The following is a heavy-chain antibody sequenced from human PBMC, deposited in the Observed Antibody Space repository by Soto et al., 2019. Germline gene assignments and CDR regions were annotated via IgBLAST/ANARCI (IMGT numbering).Heavy chain of an antibody. CDR2: IVGSGDDI. D-gene: IGHD5-12*01. CDR1: GFTLSTYA. Sequence: TGGSLRLSCAASGFTLSTYAMTWVRQAPGKGLECVSGIVGSGDDIHYADSVKGRFTISKDISRNTLYLQINCQRADDPAVYYCAKDAGYNDGLCLMDNWGQGTLFAVSS. V-gene: IGHV3-23*01. J-gene: IGHJ4*01. CDR3: AKDAGYNDGLCLMDN.